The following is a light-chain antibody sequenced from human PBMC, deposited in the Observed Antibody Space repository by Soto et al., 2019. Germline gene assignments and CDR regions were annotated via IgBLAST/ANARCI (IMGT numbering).Light chain of an antibody. CDR1: SSNIGDNP. CDR3: AAWDDSLNSL. V-gene: IGLV1-44*01. J-gene: IGLJ1*01. CDR2: IND. Sequence: QSVLTQPPSASGTPGQRITISCSGSSSNIGDNPVNCYQQLPGAAPQLLIYINDQRPSGVSDRFSGSKSGTSASLAISGPQPEDEADYHCAAWDDSLNSLFGTGTKVTVL.